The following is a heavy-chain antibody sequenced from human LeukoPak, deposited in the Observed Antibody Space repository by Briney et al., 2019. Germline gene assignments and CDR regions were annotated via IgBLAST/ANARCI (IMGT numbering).Heavy chain of an antibody. CDR1: GGSFSGYC. CDR3: ARVGDHLSFDY. D-gene: IGHD2-21*02. V-gene: IGHV4-34*01. CDR2: INHSGST. J-gene: IGHJ4*02. Sequence: PSETLSLTCAVYGGSFSGYCWSWIRQPPGKGLEWIGEINHSGSTNYDPSLKGRVTISVDTSKNQFSLKLRSVTAADTAVYYCARVGDHLSFDYWGQGTLVTVSS.